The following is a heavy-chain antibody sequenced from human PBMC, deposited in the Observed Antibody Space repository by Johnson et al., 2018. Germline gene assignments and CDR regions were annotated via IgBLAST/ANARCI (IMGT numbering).Heavy chain of an antibody. CDR2: IYSEGST. J-gene: IGHJ3*01. V-gene: IGHV3-66*02. CDR3: ARTTRGAFDL. CDR1: GFSVSGDY. D-gene: IGHD4-17*01. Sequence: VQLVQSGGGLVQPGGSLKLSCAASGFSVSGDYMNWVRQAPGKGLEWVSVIYSEGSTHYVDSVKGRFTVSRAISKYTLYLQMSGLRFEDTAVYFCARTTRGAFDLWGQGTMVTV.